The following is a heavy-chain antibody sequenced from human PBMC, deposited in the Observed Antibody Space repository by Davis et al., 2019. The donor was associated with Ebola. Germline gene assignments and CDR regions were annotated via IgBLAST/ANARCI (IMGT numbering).Heavy chain of an antibody. CDR3: ARAGKQWLPRGAFDI. D-gene: IGHD6-19*01. V-gene: IGHV3-48*03. CDR2: ISSSGSTI. J-gene: IGHJ3*02. Sequence: GESLKISCAASGFTFSSYEMNWVRQAPGKGLEWVSYISSSGSTIYYADSVKGRFTISRDNAKNSLYLQMNSLRAEDTAVYYCARAGKQWLPRGAFDIWGQGTMVTVSS. CDR1: GFTFSSYE.